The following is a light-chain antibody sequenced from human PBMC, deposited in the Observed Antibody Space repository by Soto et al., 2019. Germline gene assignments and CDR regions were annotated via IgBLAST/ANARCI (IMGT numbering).Light chain of an antibody. CDR2: AAS. J-gene: IGKJ3*01. CDR1: QSISNS. CDR3: RQSYNAPFT. Sequence: DIQMTQSPSSLSASVGDRVTISCRAGQSISNSLNWYQQKPGKAPSLLIYAASTLQSGVPSRFSGSGSGTDFTLTITTLQPEDFATYYCRQSYNAPFTVGPGTKVDIK. V-gene: IGKV1-39*01.